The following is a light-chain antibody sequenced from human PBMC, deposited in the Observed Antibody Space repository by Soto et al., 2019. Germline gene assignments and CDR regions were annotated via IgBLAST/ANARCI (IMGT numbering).Light chain of an antibody. CDR1: SSPIGNYF. Sequence: TQPPSVSAAPGQKVTMSCSWGSSPIGNYFVSWHQQLPGTAPKLLIYENDKRPSGIPDRFSGSKSGTSATLGITGLQTGDEADYYCGTWDSSLSIFVFGTGTKVTVL. CDR3: GTWDSSLSIFV. V-gene: IGLV1-51*02. J-gene: IGLJ1*01. CDR2: END.